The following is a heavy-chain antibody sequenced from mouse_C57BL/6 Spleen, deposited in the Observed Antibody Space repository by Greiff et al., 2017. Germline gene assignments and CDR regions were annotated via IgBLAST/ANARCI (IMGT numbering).Heavy chain of an antibody. V-gene: IGHV1-76*01. CDR2: IYPGSGNT. Sequence: VKLMESGAELVRPGASVKLSCKASGYTFTDYYINWVKQRPGQGLEWIARIYPGSGNTYYNEKFKGKATLTAEKSSSTAYMQLSSLTSEDSAVYFCARGATVVAGGAMDYWGQGTSVTVSS. CDR1: GYTFTDYY. J-gene: IGHJ4*01. D-gene: IGHD1-1*01. CDR3: ARGATVVAGGAMDY.